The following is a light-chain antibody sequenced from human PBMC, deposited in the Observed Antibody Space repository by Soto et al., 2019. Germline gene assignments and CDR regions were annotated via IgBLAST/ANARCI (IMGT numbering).Light chain of an antibody. V-gene: IGKV3-20*01. Sequence: EIVLTQSPGTLSLSPGERATLSCRASQRVSSNYLAWYQQKPGQAPRLLIYGASSRATGIPDRFSGSGSGTDFTLTISRLEPEDFAVYYCQQYGSPPLSFGPGNKVDVE. CDR3: QQYGSPPLS. CDR1: QRVSSNY. CDR2: GAS. J-gene: IGKJ3*01.